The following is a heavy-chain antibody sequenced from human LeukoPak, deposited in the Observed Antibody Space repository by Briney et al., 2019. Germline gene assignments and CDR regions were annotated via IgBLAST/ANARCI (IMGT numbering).Heavy chain of an antibody. D-gene: IGHD3-9*01. J-gene: IGHJ4*02. CDR1: GGSISSYY. CDR2: IYTSGST. V-gene: IGHV4-4*07. Sequence: SETLSLTCTVSGGSISSYYWSWIRQPAGKGLEWNGRIYTSGSTNYNPSLKSRVTMSVDTSKNQFSLKLSSVTAADTAVYYCARGGYHDILTGYYFLGFDYWGQGTLVTVSS. CDR3: ARGGYHDILTGYYFLGFDY.